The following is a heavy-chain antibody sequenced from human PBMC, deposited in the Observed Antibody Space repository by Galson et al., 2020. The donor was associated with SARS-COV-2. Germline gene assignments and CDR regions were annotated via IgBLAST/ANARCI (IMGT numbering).Heavy chain of an antibody. V-gene: IGHV4-30-2*01. D-gene: IGHD3-10*01. CDR1: GGSISSGGYS. Sequence: SETLSLTCAVSGGSISSGGYSWSWIRQPPGKGLEWIGYIYHSGSTYYNPSLKSRVTISVDRSKNQFSLKLSSVTAADTAVYYCARGSYYYGSGSYYSYDAFDIWGQGTTVTVSS. CDR3: ARGSYYYGSGSYYSYDAFDI. J-gene: IGHJ3*02. CDR2: IYHSGST.